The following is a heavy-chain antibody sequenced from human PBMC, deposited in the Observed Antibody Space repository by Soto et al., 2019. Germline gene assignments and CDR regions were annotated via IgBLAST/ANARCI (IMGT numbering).Heavy chain of an antibody. CDR1: GYSICSGYY. J-gene: IGHJ4*02. D-gene: IGHD6-13*01. V-gene: IGHV4-38-2*02. CDR3: ARDPPFYSSTGPRFDY. CDR2: IYHSGST. Sequence: SETLSLTCAVSGYSICSGYYWGWIRQPPGKGLEWIGSIYHSGSTYYNPSLKSRVTISVDTSKNQFSLKLSSVTAADTAVYYCARDPPFYSSTGPRFDYWGQGTLVTVSS.